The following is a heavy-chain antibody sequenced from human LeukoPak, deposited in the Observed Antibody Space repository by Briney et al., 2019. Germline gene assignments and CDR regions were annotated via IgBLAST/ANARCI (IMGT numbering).Heavy chain of an antibody. CDR2: MNPNSGNT. CDR3: ARSLRFLEEFDP. J-gene: IGHJ5*02. CDR1: GYTFTSYD. V-gene: IGHV1-8*03. Sequence: ASVKVSCKASGYTFTSYDINWVRQATGQGLEWMGWMNPNSGNTGYAQKFQGRVTITRNTSISTAYMELSSLRSEDTAVYYCARSLRFLEEFDPWGQGTLVTVS. D-gene: IGHD3-3*01.